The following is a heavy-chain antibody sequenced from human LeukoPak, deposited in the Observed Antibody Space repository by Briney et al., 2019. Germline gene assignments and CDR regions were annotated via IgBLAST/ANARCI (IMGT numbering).Heavy chain of an antibody. CDR1: GFTFSSYW. CDR3: AREGGYQYYYAMDV. J-gene: IGHJ6*02. CDR2: ISSSSSYI. V-gene: IGHV3-21*01. Sequence: GGSLRLSCTVSGFTFSSYWMSWVRQAPGMGLEWVSSISSSSSYIFYADSVKGRFTISRDNAKNSLYLQMSSLRAEDAAVYYCAREGGYQYYYAMDVWGQGTTVTVSS. D-gene: IGHD3-16*01.